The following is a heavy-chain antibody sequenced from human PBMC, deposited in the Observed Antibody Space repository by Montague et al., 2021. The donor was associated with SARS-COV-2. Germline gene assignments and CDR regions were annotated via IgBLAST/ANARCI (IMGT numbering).Heavy chain of an antibody. CDR3: AREVSTGTDAFDH. CDR2: VHFSGIT. J-gene: IGHJ4*01. Sequence: SETLSLTCTVSGGSLNGYFWSWIRQPPGKRLEWLGYVHFSGITNYNPSXKSRVDISVDTSKSQLSLKLTSVTAADTAVYFCAREVSTGTDAFDHWGQGVLVTVSS. V-gene: IGHV4-59*01. D-gene: IGHD3-9*01. CDR1: GGSLNGYF.